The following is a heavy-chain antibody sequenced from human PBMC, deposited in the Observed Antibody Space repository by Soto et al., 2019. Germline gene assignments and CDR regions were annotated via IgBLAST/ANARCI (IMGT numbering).Heavy chain of an antibody. CDR3: ARGRVVRGVRVMDV. CDR2: IYYSGGT. CDR1: GGSIGSYY. J-gene: IGHJ6*02. D-gene: IGHD3-10*01. V-gene: IGHV4-59*01. Sequence: LXLTCTVSGGSIGSYYWSWIRQPPWKGLEWTGYIYYSGGTNYNPSLKSRVTISVDTSKNQFSLKLSSVTAADTAVYYCARGRVVRGVRVMDVWGQGTTVTVSS.